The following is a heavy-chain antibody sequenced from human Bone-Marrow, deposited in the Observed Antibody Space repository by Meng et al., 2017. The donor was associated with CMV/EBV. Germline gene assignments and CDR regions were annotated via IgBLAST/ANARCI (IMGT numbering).Heavy chain of an antibody. Sequence: GSLRLSCAVYGGSFSGYYWSWIRQPPGKGLEWIGEINHSGSTNYNPSLKSRVTISVDTSKNQFSLKLSSVTAADTAVYYCARVTYYDFWSGYYIDYYYGMDVWGQGTTVTVSS. J-gene: IGHJ6*02. CDR1: GGSFSGYY. CDR3: ARVTYYDFWSGYYIDYYYGMDV. V-gene: IGHV4-34*01. D-gene: IGHD3-3*01. CDR2: INHSGST.